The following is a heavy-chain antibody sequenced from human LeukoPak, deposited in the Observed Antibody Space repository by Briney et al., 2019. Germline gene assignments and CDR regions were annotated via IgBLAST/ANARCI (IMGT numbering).Heavy chain of an antibody. J-gene: IGHJ6*02. CDR2: ISWNSGSI. D-gene: IGHD2-15*01. CDR1: GFTFSSYA. Sequence: GGSLRLSCAASGFTFSSYAMSWVRQAPGKGLEWVSGISWNSGSIGYADSVKGRFTISRDNAKNSLYLQMNSLRAEDTALYYCAKSVVVAATFNYYGMDVWGQGTTVTVSS. V-gene: IGHV3-9*01. CDR3: AKSVVVAATFNYYGMDV.